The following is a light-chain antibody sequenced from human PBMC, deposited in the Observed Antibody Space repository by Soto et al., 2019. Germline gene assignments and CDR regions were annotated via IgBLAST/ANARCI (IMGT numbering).Light chain of an antibody. J-gene: IGLJ1*01. V-gene: IGLV2-14*01. CDR3: TSYTSSSSYV. CDR1: SSDVGTYNY. Sequence: QSVLTQPASVSGSPGQSITISCSGSSSDVGTYNYVSWYQQHPGKAPKLMISDVSNRPSGVSNRFSASKSGNTASLTISGLQAEDEADYYCTSYTSSSSYVFGTGTKLTVL. CDR2: DVS.